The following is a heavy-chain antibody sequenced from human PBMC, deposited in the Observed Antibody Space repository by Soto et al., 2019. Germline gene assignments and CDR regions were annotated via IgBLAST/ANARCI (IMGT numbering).Heavy chain of an antibody. V-gene: IGHV4-30-2*03. CDR2: IYHSGST. J-gene: IGHJ4*02. CDR1: GGSISSGGYS. D-gene: IGHD3-16*01. Sequence: SETLSLTCAVSGGSISSGGYSWSWIRQPPGKGLEWIGYIYHSGSTYYNPSLKSRVSMSVDTSKNQFSLKLSSVTAADAALYFCARHRGGDSPQRYFDYWGQGTQVTVSS. CDR3: ARHRGGDSPQRYFDY.